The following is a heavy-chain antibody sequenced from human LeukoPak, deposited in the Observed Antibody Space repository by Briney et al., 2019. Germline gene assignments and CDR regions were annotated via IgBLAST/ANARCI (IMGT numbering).Heavy chain of an antibody. J-gene: IGHJ4*02. CDR2: IKQDGSEK. D-gene: IGHD3-22*01. Sequence: GGSLRLSCAASGFTFSRYWMSWVRQAPGKGLEWVANIKQDGSEKYYVDSVKGRFTISRDNAKNSLYLQMNSLRAEDTAVCYCARDYYDSSGYFDYWGQGTLVTVSS. V-gene: IGHV3-7*01. CDR3: ARDYYDSSGYFDY. CDR1: GFTFSRYW.